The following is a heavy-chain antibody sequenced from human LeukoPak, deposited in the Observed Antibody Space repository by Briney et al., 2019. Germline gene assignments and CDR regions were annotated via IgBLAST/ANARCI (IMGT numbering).Heavy chain of an antibody. V-gene: IGHV3-11*01. CDR1: GFIYSGYY. J-gene: IGHJ4*02. Sequence: GGSLRLSFVTSGFIYSGYYMSWIRQAPGRGRDGVSYISGSGSDISYADSVKGRFTISGDNAKDSLYLQMNSLRAEDTAVYYCGTHAGRTGSDDWGQGTLVTVSS. CDR3: GTHAGRTGSDD. D-gene: IGHD3/OR15-3a*01. CDR2: ISGSGSDI.